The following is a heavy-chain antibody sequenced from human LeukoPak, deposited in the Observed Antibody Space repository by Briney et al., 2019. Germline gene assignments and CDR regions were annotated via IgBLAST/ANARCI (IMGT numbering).Heavy chain of an antibody. CDR2: INPNSGGT. CDR1: GYTFTGYY. V-gene: IGHV1-2*06. D-gene: IGHD5-12*01. Sequence: ASVKVSCKASGYTFTGYYMHWVRQAPGQGLEWMGRINPNSGGTNYAQKFQGRVTMTRDTSISTAYMELSRLRSDDTAVYYCARGYLREKYYFDCWGQGTLVTVSS. J-gene: IGHJ4*02. CDR3: ARGYLREKYYFDC.